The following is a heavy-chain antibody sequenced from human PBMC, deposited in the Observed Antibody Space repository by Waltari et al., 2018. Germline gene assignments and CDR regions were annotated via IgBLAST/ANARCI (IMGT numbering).Heavy chain of an antibody. J-gene: IGHJ4*02. V-gene: IGHV3-48*01. Sequence: EVQLVESGGGLVQPGGSLRLSCAASGFTFSSYSMNWFRQAPGKGLEWVSYISSSSSTIYYADSVKGRFTISRDNAKNSLYLQMNSLRAEDTAVYYCARSVTGTSFDYWGQGTLVTVSS. CDR3: ARSVTGTSFDY. D-gene: IGHD1-20*01. CDR2: ISSSSSTI. CDR1: GFTFSSYS.